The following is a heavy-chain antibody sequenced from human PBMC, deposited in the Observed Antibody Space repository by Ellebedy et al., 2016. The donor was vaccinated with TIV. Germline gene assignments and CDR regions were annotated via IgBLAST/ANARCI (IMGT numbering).Heavy chain of an antibody. CDR1: SDSFTTDF. J-gene: IGHJ4*02. V-gene: IGHV4-59*01. D-gene: IGHD6-19*01. CDR3: ARASYSIGYYGVDD. Sequence: MPSETLSLTCTVSSDSFTTDFWNWIRQTPGKGLEWIGYFYYNGRASYNPSLKSRATMSIDTSKNQVSLNLSSVTAADTAVYYCARASYSIGYYGVDDWGPGNLVTVSS. CDR2: FYYNGRA.